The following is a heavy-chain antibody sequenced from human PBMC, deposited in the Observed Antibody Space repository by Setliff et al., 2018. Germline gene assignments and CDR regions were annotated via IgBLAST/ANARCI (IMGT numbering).Heavy chain of an antibody. J-gene: IGHJ4*02. D-gene: IGHD3-22*01. V-gene: IGHV4-30-4*08. CDR1: GDSISSDNYY. Sequence: SETLSLTCTVSGDSISSDNYYWGWLRQPPGKGLEWIGYIHNSGTTFYTPSLKSRLTISVDTSKNQFSLKLSSVTAADTAVYYCARYYDSSGLDYWGQGTLVTVSS. CDR3: ARYYDSSGLDY. CDR2: IHNSGTT.